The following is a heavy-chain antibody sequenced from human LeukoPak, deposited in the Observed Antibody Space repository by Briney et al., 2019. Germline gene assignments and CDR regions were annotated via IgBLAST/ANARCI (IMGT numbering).Heavy chain of an antibody. CDR1: GFTFSTYA. CDR2: ISSTSNYI. CDR3: ARGGIITSYAFEI. J-gene: IGHJ3*02. V-gene: IGHV3-21*01. D-gene: IGHD1-26*01. Sequence: PGGSLRLSCAASGFTFSTYAISWVRQAPGKGLEWVSCISSTSNYIFHADSVRGRFTISRDNAKNSLYLQMDSLRAEDTAVYYCARGGIITSYAFEIWGQGAMVTVSS.